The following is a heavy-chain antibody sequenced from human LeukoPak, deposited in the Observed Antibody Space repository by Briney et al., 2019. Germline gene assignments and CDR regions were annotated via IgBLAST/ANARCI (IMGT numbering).Heavy chain of an antibody. Sequence: ASVRVSCKASGYTFTGYYMHWVRQAPGQGLEWMGRINPNSGGTNYAQKFQGRVTMTRDTSISTAYMELSRLRSDDMAVYYCARESSAAGIDYWGQGTLVTVSS. V-gene: IGHV1-2*06. D-gene: IGHD6-13*01. CDR2: INPNSGGT. CDR1: GYTFTGYY. J-gene: IGHJ4*02. CDR3: ARESSAAGIDY.